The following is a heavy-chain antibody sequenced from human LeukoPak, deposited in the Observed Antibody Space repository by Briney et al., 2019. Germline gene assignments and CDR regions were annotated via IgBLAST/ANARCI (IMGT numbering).Heavy chain of an antibody. CDR2: IDPSDSYT. Sequence: GESLKISCKGSGYSFTSYWISWVRQMPGRGLEWMGRIDPSDSYTNYSPSFQGHVTISADKSISTAYLQWSSLKASDTAMYYCARLRYCSGGSCYHSFDYWGQGTLVTVSS. J-gene: IGHJ4*02. D-gene: IGHD2-15*01. V-gene: IGHV5-10-1*01. CDR3: ARLRYCSGGSCYHSFDY. CDR1: GYSFTSYW.